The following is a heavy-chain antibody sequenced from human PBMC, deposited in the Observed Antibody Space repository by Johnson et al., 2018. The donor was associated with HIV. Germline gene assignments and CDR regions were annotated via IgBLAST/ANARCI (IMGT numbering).Heavy chain of an antibody. D-gene: IGHD6-13*01. J-gene: IGHJ3*02. Sequence: VQLVESGGGVVQPGRSLRVSCAASGFNFSSYAMHWVRQAPGKGLERVAVISYDGSDKYCVDSVKGRFPISRDNYKNTLYLQMNSLRAEDTAVYYCARERIAAAGLDAFDIWGQGTMVTVSS. CDR1: GFNFSSYA. CDR2: ISYDGSDK. V-gene: IGHV3-30-3*01. CDR3: ARERIAAAGLDAFDI.